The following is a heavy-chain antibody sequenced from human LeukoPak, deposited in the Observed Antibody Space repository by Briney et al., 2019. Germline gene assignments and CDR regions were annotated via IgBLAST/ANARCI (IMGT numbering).Heavy chain of an antibody. Sequence: GASVKVSCKASGYTFTSYGISWVRQAPGQGLEWMGWISAYNGNTNYAQKLQGRVTMTTDTSTSTAYMELRSLRSDDTAVYYCAREGIVVVVAATQNWFDPWGQGTLVTVSS. V-gene: IGHV1-18*01. CDR1: GYTFTSYG. CDR3: AREGIVVVVAATQNWFDP. D-gene: IGHD2-15*01. CDR2: ISAYNGNT. J-gene: IGHJ5*02.